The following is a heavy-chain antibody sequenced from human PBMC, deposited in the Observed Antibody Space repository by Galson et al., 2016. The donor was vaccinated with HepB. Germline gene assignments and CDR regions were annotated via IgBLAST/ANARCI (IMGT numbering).Heavy chain of an antibody. Sequence: QSGAEVKKPGESLKISCKGSGYTFANYWIAWVRQMPGKGLEWMGIIYPGDSHTIYSPFFQGHVTFSADTSINTAYLQWDSLKAAATALYYCARQTLTTEPCDLWGQGTLVTVSS. V-gene: IGHV5-51*01. CDR2: IYPGDSHT. CDR3: ARQTLTTEPCDL. D-gene: IGHD1-14*01. CDR1: GYTFANYW. J-gene: IGHJ5*02.